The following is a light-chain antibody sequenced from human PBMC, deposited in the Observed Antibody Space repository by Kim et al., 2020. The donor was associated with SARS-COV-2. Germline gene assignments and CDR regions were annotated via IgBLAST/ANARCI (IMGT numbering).Light chain of an antibody. V-gene: IGLV3-1*01. CDR2: QDT. CDR3: QAWDSSTAV. J-gene: IGLJ3*02. Sequence: GSPEQTASITCSGDKLGDKYACWYQQKPGQSPVLVIYQDTKRPSGIPERFSGSNSGNTATLTISGTQAMDEADYYCQAWDSSTAVFGGGTQLTVL. CDR1: KLGDKY.